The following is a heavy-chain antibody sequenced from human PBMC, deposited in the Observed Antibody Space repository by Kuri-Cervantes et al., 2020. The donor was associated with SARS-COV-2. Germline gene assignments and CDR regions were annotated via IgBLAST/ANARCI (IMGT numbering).Heavy chain of an antibody. CDR3: AHFYYAPVPRY. D-gene: IGHD1-26*01. V-gene: IGHV2-5*02. J-gene: IGHJ4*02. CDR2: IYWDDGK. CDR1: GFSLNTGAVG. Sequence: SGPTLVNPTQTLTLTCTFSGFSLNTGAVGVGWIRQPPGKSLEWLALIYWDDGKRYSPSLKSRLTITKDTSRNQVVLTMTNMYPVDTATYYCAHFYYAPVPRYWGQGTLVTVSS.